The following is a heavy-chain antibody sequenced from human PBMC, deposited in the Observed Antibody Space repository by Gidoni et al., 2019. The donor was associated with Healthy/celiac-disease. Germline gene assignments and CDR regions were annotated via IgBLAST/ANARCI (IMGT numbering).Heavy chain of an antibody. CDR2: INPNSGGT. V-gene: IGHV1-2*02. CDR3: ARAPRGYDFWSGYSNWYFDL. J-gene: IGHJ2*01. D-gene: IGHD3-3*01. CDR1: GYTFTGSY. Sequence: QVQLVQSGAEVKKPGASVKVSCTASGYTFTGSYMHWVRQAPGQGLEWMGWINPNSGGTNYAQKLQGRVTMTRDTSISTAYMELSRLRSDDTAVYYCARAPRGYDFWSGYSNWYFDLWGRGTLVTVSS.